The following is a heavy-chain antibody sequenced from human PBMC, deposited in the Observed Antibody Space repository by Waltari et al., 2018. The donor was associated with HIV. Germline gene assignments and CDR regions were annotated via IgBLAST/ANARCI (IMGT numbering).Heavy chain of an antibody. D-gene: IGHD1-26*01. V-gene: IGHV4-59*01. CDR2: IYYSGST. CDR1: GGSISSYY. Sequence: QVQLQESGPGLVKPSETLSLTCTVSGGSISSYYWSWIRQPPGKGLEWIGYIYYSGSTNYNPSLKSRVTISVDTSKNQFSLKLSSVTAADTAVYYCARRIVGARGWFDPWGQGTLVTVSS. J-gene: IGHJ5*02. CDR3: ARRIVGARGWFDP.